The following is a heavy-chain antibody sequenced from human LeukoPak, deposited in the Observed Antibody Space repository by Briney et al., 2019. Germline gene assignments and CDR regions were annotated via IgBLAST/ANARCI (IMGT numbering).Heavy chain of an antibody. Sequence: GGSLRDTCAASGFTFSTYDMTWVRQAPGKGLEWVSSISGSGGSTYYADSVKGRFTTSRDNSKNTLYLQMNGLRAEDTAVYYCAKDLAAVPGNKYFAYWGQGTMVTVSS. D-gene: IGHD6-19*01. CDR2: ISGSGGST. V-gene: IGHV3-23*01. J-gene: IGHJ4*02. CDR1: GFTFSTYD. CDR3: AKDLAAVPGNKYFAY.